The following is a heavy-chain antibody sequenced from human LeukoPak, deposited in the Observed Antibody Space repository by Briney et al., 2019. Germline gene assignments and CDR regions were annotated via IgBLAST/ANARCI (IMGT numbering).Heavy chain of an antibody. Sequence: NPSETLSLTCTVSGGSISSGDYYWSWIRQPPGKGLEWSAYMDYSGSTYYNPSTKSRVTMSADTSKNQLSLKLSSVTAADTAVYYCARPYYNDSRIDPWGQGILVTVSS. D-gene: IGHD3-22*01. CDR1: GGSISSGDYY. CDR3: ARPYYNDSRIDP. J-gene: IGHJ5*02. V-gene: IGHV4-30-4*01. CDR2: MDYSGST.